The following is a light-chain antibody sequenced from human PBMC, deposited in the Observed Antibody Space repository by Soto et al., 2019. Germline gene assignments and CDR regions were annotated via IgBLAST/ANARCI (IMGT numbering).Light chain of an antibody. CDR2: EAS. J-gene: IGKJ1*01. CDR1: QSISSW. Sequence: DIQMTQSPSTLSASVGDRVTITCRASQSISSWLAWYQQKPGKAPKLLIYEASSSEIGVPPRFSGSGCGTDFTPTISRLQPDDFASYYCQHYKESSTFGQGTKLEIK. CDR3: QHYKESST. V-gene: IGKV1-5*03.